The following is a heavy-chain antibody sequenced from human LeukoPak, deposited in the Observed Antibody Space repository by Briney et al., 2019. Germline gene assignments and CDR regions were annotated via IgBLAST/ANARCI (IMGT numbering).Heavy chain of an antibody. CDR1: GGSIRSYY. Sequence: PAETLSLTCAVSGGSIRSYYSRCIRQPAGKGLEWIGRIYTSGSTNYNPSLKSRVTISVDQSKNQSTLKLSSVTAADTAVYYCARTPSDSSGQYINFDYSGQATLVTVSS. J-gene: IGHJ4*02. CDR2: IYTSGST. CDR3: ARTPSDSSGQYINFDY. D-gene: IGHD3-22*01. V-gene: IGHV4-4*07.